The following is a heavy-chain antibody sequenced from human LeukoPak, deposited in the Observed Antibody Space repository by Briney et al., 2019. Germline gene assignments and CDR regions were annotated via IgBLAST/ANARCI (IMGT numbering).Heavy chain of an antibody. CDR1: GLPFSTFW. CDR2: ISGSGGST. J-gene: IGHJ4*02. Sequence: PGGSLRLSCAASGLPFSTFWMNWVRQAPGKGLEWVSAISGSGGSTYYADSVKGRFTISRDNSKNTLYLQMNSLRAEDTAVYYCAKAIVVAHLLSPFDYWGQGTLVTVSS. D-gene: IGHD3-22*01. V-gene: IGHV3-23*01. CDR3: AKAIVVAHLLSPFDY.